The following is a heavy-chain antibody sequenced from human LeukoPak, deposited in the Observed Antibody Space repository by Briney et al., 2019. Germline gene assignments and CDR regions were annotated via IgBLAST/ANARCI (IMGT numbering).Heavy chain of an antibody. Sequence: PGGSLRLSCAASGFTFSSYWMSWVRQAPGKGLEWVANIKQDGSEKYYVDSVKGRFTISRDNAKNSLYLQMNRLRAEDTAVYYCAKEVGATTIPWYYYYYMDVWGKGTTVTVSS. D-gene: IGHD1-26*01. CDR3: AKEVGATTIPWYYYYYMDV. V-gene: IGHV3-7*01. CDR2: IKQDGSEK. CDR1: GFTFSSYW. J-gene: IGHJ6*03.